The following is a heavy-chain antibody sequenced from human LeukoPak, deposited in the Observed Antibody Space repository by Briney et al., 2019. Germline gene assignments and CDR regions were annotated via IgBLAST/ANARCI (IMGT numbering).Heavy chain of an antibody. V-gene: IGHV3-11*01. Sequence: GGSLRLSCAASGFTFSDYNMNWVRQAPGKGLEWVSYISGSGTTIYYADSVKGRFTISRDNAKNSLYLQMNSLRAEDTAVYYCARYSSGHGSLDYWGQGTLVTVSS. J-gene: IGHJ4*02. CDR3: ARYSSGHGSLDY. CDR1: GFTFSDYN. D-gene: IGHD5-18*01. CDR2: ISGSGTTI.